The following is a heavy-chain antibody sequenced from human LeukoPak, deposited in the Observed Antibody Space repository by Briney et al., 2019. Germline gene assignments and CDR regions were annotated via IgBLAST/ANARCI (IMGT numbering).Heavy chain of an antibody. Sequence: SETLSLTCTVSGASLSSHYWSCFRQTPGERPEWIAFIFYSGTTNYNPSFRGRLTISIDSSKNQFSLKLSSVTAADTATYYCTRGSGFYARSGHYYWGYFDVWGQGTLVPVSS. CDR1: GASLSSHY. CDR3: TRGSGFYARSGHYYWGYFDV. J-gene: IGHJ4*02. D-gene: IGHD3-22*01. V-gene: IGHV4-59*11. CDR2: IFYSGTT.